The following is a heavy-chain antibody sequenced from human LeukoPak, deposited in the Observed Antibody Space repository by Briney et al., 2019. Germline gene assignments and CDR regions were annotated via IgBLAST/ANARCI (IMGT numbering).Heavy chain of an antibody. J-gene: IGHJ4*02. CDR1: EYTFTEYA. CDR3: TRGRWSATTASYYLDF. CDR2: INAGNGNT. D-gene: IGHD2-15*01. Sequence: ASVKVSCKASEYTFTEYAVNWVRQAPGQRLEWMGWINAGNGNTKYAQKFQGRLTIPRDTSASTAYMELSSLTFEDTAVYYCTRGRWSATTASYYLDFWGQGTLVTVSS. V-gene: IGHV1-3*01.